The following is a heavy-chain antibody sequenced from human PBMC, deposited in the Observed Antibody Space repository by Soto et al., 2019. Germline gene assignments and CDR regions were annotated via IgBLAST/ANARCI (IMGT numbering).Heavy chain of an antibody. D-gene: IGHD3-3*01. CDR1: RGSVSSGSSY. CDR2: IYYSGST. Sequence: KPSETLSLTCTVSRGSVSSGSSYWSWIRQPPGKGLEWIGYIYYSGSTNYNPSLKSRVTISVDTSKNQFSLKLNSVTAADTAVYYCARATIFLLNDSWGQGTLVTVSS. J-gene: IGHJ4*02. CDR3: ARATIFLLNDS. V-gene: IGHV4-61*01.